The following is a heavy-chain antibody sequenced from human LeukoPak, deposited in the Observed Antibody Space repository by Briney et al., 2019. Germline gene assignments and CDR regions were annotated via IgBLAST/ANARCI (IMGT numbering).Heavy chain of an antibody. V-gene: IGHV1-2*02. Sequence: ASVKVSCKASGYTFTGYYMHWVPQAPGQGLEWMGWINPNSGGTNYAQKFQGRVTMTRDTSISTAYMELSRLRSDDTAVYYCARAPAAIFTVDYWGQGTLVTVSS. CDR3: ARAPAAIFTVDY. CDR1: GYTFTGYY. J-gene: IGHJ4*02. CDR2: INPNSGGT. D-gene: IGHD2/OR15-2a*01.